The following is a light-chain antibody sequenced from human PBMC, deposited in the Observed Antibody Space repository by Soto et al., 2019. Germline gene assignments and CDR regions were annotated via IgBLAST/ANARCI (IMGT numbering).Light chain of an antibody. CDR2: GAS. V-gene: IGKV3-20*01. Sequence: EIVLTQSPGTLSLSPGERATLSCRASQSVSSSYLVWYQQKPGQAPRLLIYGASSRATGIPDRFSGSGSGKDFTLTISRLEPEDFAVYYCQQYGSSPWTFGQGTKLETK. CDR1: QSVSSSY. CDR3: QQYGSSPWT. J-gene: IGKJ1*01.